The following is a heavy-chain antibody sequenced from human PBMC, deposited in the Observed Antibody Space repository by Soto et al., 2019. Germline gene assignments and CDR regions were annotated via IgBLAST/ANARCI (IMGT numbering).Heavy chain of an antibody. CDR3: ARDANSDSSSYYSDY. CDR1: GYTFTSYS. Sequence: ASVKVSCKASGYTFTSYSINGVRQAPGQGLEWMGWISTYSGNTKNAQNLQGRVTLTTDTSSNTAYMELRSLRSDDTAVYYCARDANSDSSSYYSDYWGRGTLVTVSS. J-gene: IGHJ4*02. D-gene: IGHD3-22*01. V-gene: IGHV1-18*01. CDR2: ISTYSGNT.